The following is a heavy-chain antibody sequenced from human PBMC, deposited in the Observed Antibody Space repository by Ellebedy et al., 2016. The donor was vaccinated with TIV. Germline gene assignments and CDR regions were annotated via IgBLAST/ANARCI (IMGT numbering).Heavy chain of an antibody. D-gene: IGHD6-25*01. Sequence: MPSETLSLTCSVSGGSVSSGYYSWSWIRQRPGKGLEWIGTGSYIGGTYSNPSLKSRLTLSVDTSKNQFSLKLNSVTAADTAVYYWASLSILLAASLAYWGQGIMVTVSS. CDR2: GSYIGGT. CDR1: GGSVSSGYYS. V-gene: IGHV4-39*01. J-gene: IGHJ4*02. CDR3: ASLSILLAASLAY.